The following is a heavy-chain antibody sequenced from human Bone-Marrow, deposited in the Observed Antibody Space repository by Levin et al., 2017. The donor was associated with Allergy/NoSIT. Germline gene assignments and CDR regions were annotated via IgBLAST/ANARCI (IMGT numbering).Heavy chain of an antibody. V-gene: IGHV3-23*01. D-gene: IGHD2-21*01. Sequence: GASVKVSCAASGFTFSSYAMAWVRQSPGRGLEWVAGITGGGHDTDYAESVKGRFTISRDNSKNTLYLQMNNLRTEDTAVYYCAKLAVILVIPSAFDPWGQGTLVTVSS. J-gene: IGHJ5*02. CDR3: AKLAVILVIPSAFDP. CDR1: GFTFSSYA. CDR2: ITGGGHDT.